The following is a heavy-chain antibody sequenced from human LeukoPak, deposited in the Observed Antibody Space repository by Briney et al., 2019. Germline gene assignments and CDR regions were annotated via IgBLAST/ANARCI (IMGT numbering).Heavy chain of an antibody. CDR2: IYYSGTT. CDR1: AGPISSHY. Sequence: SDTLSLTCSVSAGPISSHYWTWIRQPPGKGLEWIGFIYYSGTTNHNPSLKSRVTISADTSKNQFSLKLSSVTAADTAVYYCARENPYSRRQLDYWGQGTLVTVSS. CDR3: ARENPYSRRQLDY. J-gene: IGHJ4*02. D-gene: IGHD4-11*01. V-gene: IGHV4-59*11.